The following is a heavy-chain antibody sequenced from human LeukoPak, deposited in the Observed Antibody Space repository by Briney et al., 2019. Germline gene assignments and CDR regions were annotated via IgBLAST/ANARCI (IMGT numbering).Heavy chain of an antibody. D-gene: IGHD4-17*01. J-gene: IGHJ3*02. Sequence: GGSLRLSCVASGFTFSSYWMHWVRQAPGKGLVWVSRINTDGNITTYADSVKGRFTISRDNAKNALYLQMNSLRAEDTAVYYCASLNYGDDAFDIWGQGTMVTVSS. CDR3: ASLNYGDDAFDI. V-gene: IGHV3-74*01. CDR2: INTDGNIT. CDR1: GFTFSSYW.